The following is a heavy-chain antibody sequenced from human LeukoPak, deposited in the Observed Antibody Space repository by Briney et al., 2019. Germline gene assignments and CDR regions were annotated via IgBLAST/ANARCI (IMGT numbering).Heavy chain of an antibody. V-gene: IGHV3-21*01. CDR3: AREPTYTSSWHTTCDY. Sequence: GGSLRLSCAASGFTVSSNYMSWVRQAPGKGLEWVSSISSSSSYIYYADSVKGRFTISRDNAKNSLYLQMNSLRAEDTAVYYCAREPTYTSSWHTTCDYWGRGTLVTVSS. D-gene: IGHD6-13*01. CDR2: ISSSSSYI. J-gene: IGHJ4*02. CDR1: GFTVSSNY.